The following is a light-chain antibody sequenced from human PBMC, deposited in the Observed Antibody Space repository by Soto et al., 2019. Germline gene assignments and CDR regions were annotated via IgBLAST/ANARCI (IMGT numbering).Light chain of an antibody. V-gene: IGLV2-14*01. CDR3: SSFTSRHTYV. CDR2: DVS. Sequence: QLVLTQPASVSGSPGQSTTISCTGTSSDIGGYNYVSWYQQLPGEAPKLIIYDVSDRPSGVSTRFSGSKSGNTASLTISGLQAEDEGDYYCSSFTSRHTYVLGTGTKLTVL. J-gene: IGLJ1*01. CDR1: SSDIGGYNY.